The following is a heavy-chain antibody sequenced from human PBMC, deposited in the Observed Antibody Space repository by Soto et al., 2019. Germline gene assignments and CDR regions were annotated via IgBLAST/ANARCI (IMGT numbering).Heavy chain of an antibody. J-gene: IGHJ6*03. CDR1: GGSISSGGYY. CDR3: AREGDSNYMDV. D-gene: IGHD4-4*01. V-gene: IGHV4-31*03. CDR2: IYYSGST. Sequence: SETLSLTCTVSGGSISSGGYYWSWIRQHPGKGLEWIGYIYYSGSTYYNPSLKSRVTISVDTSKNQFCRKLTYVTAADTAVYYCAREGDSNYMDVWGKGTTVTVSS.